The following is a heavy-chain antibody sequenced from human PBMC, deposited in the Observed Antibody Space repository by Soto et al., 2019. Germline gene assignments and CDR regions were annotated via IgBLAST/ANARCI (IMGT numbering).Heavy chain of an antibody. CDR2: ISSSSSYI. CDR3: AREVEQWLVEGLYYYYMDV. V-gene: IGHV3-21*01. J-gene: IGHJ6*03. CDR1: GFTFSSYS. D-gene: IGHD6-19*01. Sequence: GGSLRLSCAASGFTFSSYSMNWVRQAPGKGLEWVSSISSSSSYICYADSVKGRFTISRDNAKNSLYLQMNSLRAEDTAVYYCAREVEQWLVEGLYYYYMDVWGKGTTVTVSS.